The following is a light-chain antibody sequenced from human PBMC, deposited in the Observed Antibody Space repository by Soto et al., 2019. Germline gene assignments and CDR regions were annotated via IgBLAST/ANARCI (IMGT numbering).Light chain of an antibody. CDR1: SGHSSYA. Sequence: QPVLTQSPSASASLGASVKLTCTLSSGHSSYAIAWHKQQPEKGPRYLMKLDSDGSHTKGDAIPDRFSGSSSGAERYLTISSLQSEDEADYYCQTWGTGIHVVFGGGIKLTVL. CDR2: LDSDGSH. V-gene: IGLV4-69*01. J-gene: IGLJ2*01. CDR3: QTWGTGIHVV.